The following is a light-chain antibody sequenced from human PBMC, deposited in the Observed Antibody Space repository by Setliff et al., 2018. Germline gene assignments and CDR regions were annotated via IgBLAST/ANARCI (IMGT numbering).Light chain of an antibody. V-gene: IGKV3-15*01. J-gene: IGKJ2*01. CDR3: QQYNNWLPYT. CDR1: QSVSSN. CDR2: GAS. Sequence: EIVMTQSPATLSVSPGERATLSCRASQSVSSNLAWYQQKPGQAPRLLIYGASTRATGIPARFSGSGSGTEFTLTISSLQSEDFAVYYCQQYNNWLPYTFGQGTKVDNK.